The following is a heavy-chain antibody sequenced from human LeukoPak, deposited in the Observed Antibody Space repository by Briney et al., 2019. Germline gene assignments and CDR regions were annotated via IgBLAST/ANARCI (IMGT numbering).Heavy chain of an antibody. CDR1: GFTVSSNY. J-gene: IGHJ4*02. D-gene: IGHD3-10*01. CDR2: IYSGGST. Sequence: GGSLRLSCAASGFTVSSNYMSWVRQAPGKGLEWVSVIYSGGSTYYADSVKGRFTISRDNSKNTLYLQMNSLRAEDTAVYYCNYYYGSGSQTTQNNFDYWGQGTLVTVSS. CDR3: NYYYGSGSQTTQNNFDY. V-gene: IGHV3-53*01.